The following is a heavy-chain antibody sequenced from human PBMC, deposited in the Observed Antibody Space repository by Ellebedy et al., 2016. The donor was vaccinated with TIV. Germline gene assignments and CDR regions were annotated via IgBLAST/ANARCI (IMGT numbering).Heavy chain of an antibody. CDR3: AKEKERILDY. Sequence: GESLKISCAASGFTFSSYTMHWLRQAPGKGLEWVSLITWNGGYTYYADSVKGRFTISRDNSNTSLYLHMDSLRTEDTALYYCAKEKERILDYWGQGTLVTVSS. J-gene: IGHJ4*02. V-gene: IGHV3-43*01. D-gene: IGHD1-1*01. CDR1: GFTFSSYT. CDR2: ITWNGGYT.